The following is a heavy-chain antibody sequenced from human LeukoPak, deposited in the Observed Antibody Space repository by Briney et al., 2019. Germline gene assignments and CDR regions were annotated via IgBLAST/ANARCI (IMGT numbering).Heavy chain of an antibody. CDR3: ARHYDY. Sequence: GGSLRLSCAASGFTFSAYLMHWVRQAPGKGLVWVSRINGDGSSTSYADSVKGRFTISRDNAKNTLYQQMNSLRAEDTAVYYCARHYDYWGQGTLVTVSS. CDR1: GFTFSAYL. V-gene: IGHV3-74*01. D-gene: IGHD1-26*01. CDR2: INGDGSST. J-gene: IGHJ4*02.